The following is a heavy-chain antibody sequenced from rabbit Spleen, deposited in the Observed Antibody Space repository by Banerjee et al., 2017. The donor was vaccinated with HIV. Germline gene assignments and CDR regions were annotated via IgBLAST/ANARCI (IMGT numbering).Heavy chain of an antibody. D-gene: IGHD1-1*01. CDR1: GFDFSSGYW. J-gene: IGHJ4*01. Sequence: QSLEESGGDLVKPGASLTLTCKASGFDFSSGYWICWVRQAPGRGLEWIGCIYTGNGKTYYASWAKGRFTISKSSSTTVTLQMTSLTAADTATYFCARDNGSGDYIDVYFDLWGPGTLVTVS. CDR2: IYTGNGKT. V-gene: IGHV1S40*01. CDR3: ARDNGSGDYIDVYFDL.